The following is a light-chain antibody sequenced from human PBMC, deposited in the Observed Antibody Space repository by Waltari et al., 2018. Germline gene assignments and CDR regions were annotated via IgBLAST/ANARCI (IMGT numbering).Light chain of an antibody. V-gene: IGLV6-57*01. CDR2: EDN. CDR1: SGSIAGYY. CDR3: QSYDRTNVI. J-gene: IGLJ2*01. Sequence: NFMLTQPPSVSESPGKTVTISCTRSSGSIAGYYVQWFQLRPGSSPPTLIYEDNQRPPGVPDRFSGSIDSSSNSASLTISGLKTEDEADYYCQSYDRTNVIFGGGTKLTVL.